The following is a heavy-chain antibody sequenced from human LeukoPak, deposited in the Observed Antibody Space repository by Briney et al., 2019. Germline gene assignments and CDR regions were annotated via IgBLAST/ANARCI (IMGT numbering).Heavy chain of an antibody. CDR2: MNPNSANT. CDR3: ARGINIRSSSCGY. Sequence: ASVKVSCKASGYTFTTYDINWVRQATGQGLEWVGWMNPNSANTGYAQKFQGRVTITRNTSISTAYMELSSLRSEDTAVYYCARGINIRSSSCGYWGQGTLVTVSS. V-gene: IGHV1-8*03. J-gene: IGHJ4*02. D-gene: IGHD6-13*01. CDR1: GYTFTTYD.